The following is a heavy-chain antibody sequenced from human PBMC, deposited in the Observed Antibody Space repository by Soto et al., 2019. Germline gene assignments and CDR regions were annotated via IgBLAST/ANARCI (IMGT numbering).Heavy chain of an antibody. D-gene: IGHD6-19*01. V-gene: IGHV3-9*01. CDR3: AKDAPYSSGWLPHFYWYFDL. CDR1: GFTFDDYA. CDR2: ISWNSGSI. J-gene: IGHJ2*01. Sequence: EVQLVESGGGLVQPGRSLRLSCAASGFTFDDYAMHWVRQAPGKGLEWVSGISWNSGSIGYADSVKGRFTISRDNAKNSLYLQINSLRAEDTALYYCAKDAPYSSGWLPHFYWYFDLWGRGTLVTVSS.